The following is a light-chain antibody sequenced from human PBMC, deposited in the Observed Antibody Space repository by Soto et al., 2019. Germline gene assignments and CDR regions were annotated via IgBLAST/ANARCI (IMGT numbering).Light chain of an antibody. Sequence: DIQMTQSPSSLSASVGDRVTITCRASQTITSDLNWYQQRPGKAPKLLIYAASNLQSGVPSRFSGSGSGTDFTFIISSPQPEDSATYYCQQTYSTPGWTFGQGTKVEIK. J-gene: IGKJ1*01. CDR2: AAS. CDR1: QTITSD. V-gene: IGKV1-39*01. CDR3: QQTYSTPGWT.